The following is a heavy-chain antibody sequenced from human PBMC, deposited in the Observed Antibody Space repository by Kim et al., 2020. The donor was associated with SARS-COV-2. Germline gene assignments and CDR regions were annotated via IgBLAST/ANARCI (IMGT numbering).Heavy chain of an antibody. Sequence: TIYAQKFQGRVTMTRDTSISTAYMELSRLRSHDTAVYYCARDPGLHGMDVWGQGTTVTVSS. CDR3: ARDPGLHGMDV. V-gene: IGHV1-2*02. J-gene: IGHJ6*02. CDR2: T.